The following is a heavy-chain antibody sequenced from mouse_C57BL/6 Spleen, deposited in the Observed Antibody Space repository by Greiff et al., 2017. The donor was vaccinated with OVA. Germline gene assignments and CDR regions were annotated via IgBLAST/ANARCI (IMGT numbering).Heavy chain of an antibody. V-gene: IGHV2-9-1*01. J-gene: IGHJ1*03. CDR3: ARNEGHYYGSSHWYFDV. CDR1: GFSLTSYA. D-gene: IGHD1-1*01. Sequence: VQVVESGPGLVAPSQSLSITCTVSGFSLTSYAISWVRQPPGKGLEWLGVIWTGGGTNYNSALKSRLSISKDNSKSHVFLKMNSLQTDDTARYYCARNEGHYYGSSHWYFDVWGTGTTVTVSA. CDR2: IWTGGGT.